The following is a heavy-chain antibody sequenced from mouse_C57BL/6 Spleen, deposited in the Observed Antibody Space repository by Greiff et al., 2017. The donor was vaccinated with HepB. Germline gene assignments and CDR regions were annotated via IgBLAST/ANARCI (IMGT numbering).Heavy chain of an antibody. CDR3: ASHPVVATYDYAMDY. CDR2: INPNYGTT. Sequence: EVKLMESGPELVKPGASVKISCKASGYSFTDYNMNWVKQSNGKSLEWIGVINPNYGTTSYNQKFKGKATLTVDQSSSTAYMQLNSLTSEDSAVYYCASHPVVATYDYAMDYWGQGTSVTVSS. D-gene: IGHD1-1*01. V-gene: IGHV1-39*01. CDR1: GYSFTDYN. J-gene: IGHJ4*01.